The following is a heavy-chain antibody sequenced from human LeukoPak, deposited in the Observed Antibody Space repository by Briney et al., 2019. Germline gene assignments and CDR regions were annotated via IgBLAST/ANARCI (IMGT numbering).Heavy chain of an antibody. D-gene: IGHD2-15*01. CDR3: ARDLEKGLGGLYYYYYMDV. CDR1: GFTFSSYA. J-gene: IGHJ6*03. CDR2: ISYDGSNK. V-gene: IGHV3-30-3*01. Sequence: PGGSLRLSCAASGFTFSSYAMHWVRQAPGKGLEWVAVISYDGSNKYYADSVKGRFTISRDNSKNTLYLQMNSLRAEDTAVYYCARDLEKGLGGLYYYYYMDVWGKGTTVTVSS.